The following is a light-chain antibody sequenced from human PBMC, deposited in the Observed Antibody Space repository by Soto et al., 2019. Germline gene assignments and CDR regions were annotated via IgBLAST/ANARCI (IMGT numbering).Light chain of an antibody. Sequence: QSALTQPPSASGSPGQSVAISCTGTSSDVGGYNYVSWYQQHPGKAPRLIIYEVSERPSGVPDRFSGSKSGNTASLTVSGLQADDEADYYCSSYAGSNILGVFGGGTKLTVL. J-gene: IGLJ2*01. CDR1: SSDVGGYNY. V-gene: IGLV2-8*01. CDR2: EVS. CDR3: SSYAGSNILGV.